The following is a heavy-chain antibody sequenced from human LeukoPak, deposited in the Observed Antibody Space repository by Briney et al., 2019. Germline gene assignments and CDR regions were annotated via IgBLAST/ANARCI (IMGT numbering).Heavy chain of an antibody. D-gene: IGHD3-10*01. CDR3: ARGDTYYYGSGSYHFDY. V-gene: IGHV3-21*04. Sequence: GGSLRLSCAASGFTFSAYNMNWGRRTPGKGLEWVSSITTSSSYMFYADSVRGRFTISRDNAKNSLYLQMNSLRAEDTAVYYCARGDTYYYGSGSYHFDYWGQGTLVTVSS. J-gene: IGHJ4*02. CDR1: GFTFSAYN. CDR2: ITTSSSYM.